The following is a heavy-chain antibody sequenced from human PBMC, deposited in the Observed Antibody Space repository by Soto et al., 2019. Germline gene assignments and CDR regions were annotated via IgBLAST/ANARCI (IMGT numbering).Heavy chain of an antibody. CDR1: GFTFRKAW. CDR3: ARERGSGWTFDY. J-gene: IGHJ4*02. Sequence: GGAPRLSRAAPGFTFRKAWMSWGRQAPGKGLEWVGRIKSKTDGGTTDYAAPVKGRFTISRDDSKNTLYLQMNSLKTEDTAVYYCARERGSGWTFDYWGQGTLVTVSS. CDR2: IKSKTDGGTT. D-gene: IGHD6-19*01. V-gene: IGHV3-15*01.